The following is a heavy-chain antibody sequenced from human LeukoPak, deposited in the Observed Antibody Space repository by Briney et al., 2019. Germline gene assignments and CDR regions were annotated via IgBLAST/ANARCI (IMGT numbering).Heavy chain of an antibody. Sequence: PSETLSLTCTVSGGSISSYYWSWIRQPPGKGLEWIGYIYYSGSTNYNPSLKSRVTISVDTSKNQFSLTLSSVTAADTAVYYCARHGSLGYCSSTSCLGGMDVWGQGTTVTVSS. CDR1: GGSISSYY. D-gene: IGHD2-2*01. CDR3: ARHGSLGYCSSTSCLGGMDV. V-gene: IGHV4-59*08. CDR2: IYYSGST. J-gene: IGHJ6*02.